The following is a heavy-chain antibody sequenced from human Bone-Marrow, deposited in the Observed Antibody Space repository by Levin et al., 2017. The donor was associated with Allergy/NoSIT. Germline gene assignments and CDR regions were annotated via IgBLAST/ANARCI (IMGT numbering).Heavy chain of an antibody. J-gene: IGHJ5*02. CDR3: AREVVVPAAISWFDP. D-gene: IGHD2-2*01. CDR1: GFTFSSYS. Sequence: GGSLRLSCAASGFTFSSYSMNWVRQAPGKGLEWVSYISSSSSTIYYADSVKGRFTISRDNAKNSLYLQMNSLRAEDTAVYYCAREVVVPAAISWFDPWGQGTLVTVSS. CDR2: ISSSSSTI. V-gene: IGHV3-48*01.